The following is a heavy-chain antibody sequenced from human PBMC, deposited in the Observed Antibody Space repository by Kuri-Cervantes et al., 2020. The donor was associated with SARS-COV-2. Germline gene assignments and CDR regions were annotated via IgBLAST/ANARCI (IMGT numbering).Heavy chain of an antibody. CDR3: AREVVIVDY. CDR1: GFLFSASA. V-gene: IGHV3-73*01. Sequence: LSLTCEVSGFLFSASAIHWVRQGSGKGLEWVGRVRGKANNYATAYAASVKGRFTISRDDSKNMAYLQMNSLRAEDTAVYYCAREVVIVDYWGQGTLVTVSS. CDR2: VRGKANNYAT. J-gene: IGHJ4*02. D-gene: IGHD3-22*01.